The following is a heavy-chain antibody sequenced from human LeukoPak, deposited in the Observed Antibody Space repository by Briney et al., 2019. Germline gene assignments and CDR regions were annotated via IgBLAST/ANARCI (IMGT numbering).Heavy chain of an antibody. CDR3: ARYQYQLRQNWFDP. CDR2: IYYSGST. J-gene: IGHJ5*02. D-gene: IGHD2-2*01. Sequence: PSETLSLTCTVSGGSISSYYWSWIRQPPGKGLEWIGYIYYSGSTNYNPSLKSRVTISVDTSKNQFSLKLSSVTAADTAVYYCARYQYQLRQNWFDPWGQGTLVTVSS. V-gene: IGHV4-59*01. CDR1: GGSISSYY.